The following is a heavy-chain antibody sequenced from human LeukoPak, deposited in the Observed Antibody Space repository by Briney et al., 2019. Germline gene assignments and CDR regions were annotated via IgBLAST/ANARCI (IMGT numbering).Heavy chain of an antibody. CDR3: ATMNPYGDYVDY. V-gene: IGHV4-59*01. D-gene: IGHD4-17*01. Sequence: SETLSLTCTVSGGSISSYYWSWIRQPPGKGLEWIGYIYYSGSTNYNPSLKSRVTISVDTSKNQFSLKLSSVTAADTAVYYCATMNPYGDYVDYWGQGTLVTVPS. CDR1: GGSISSYY. CDR2: IYYSGST. J-gene: IGHJ4*02.